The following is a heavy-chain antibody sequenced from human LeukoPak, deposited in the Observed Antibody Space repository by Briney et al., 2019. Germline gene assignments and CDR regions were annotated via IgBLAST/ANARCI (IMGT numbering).Heavy chain of an antibody. CDR2: INHSGST. J-gene: IGHJ4*02. Sequence: SETLSLTCAVYGGSFSGYYRSWIRQPPGKGLEWLGEINHSGSTNYNPSLKSRVTISVDTSKNQFSLKLSSVTAADTAVYYCARLLGYCSGGSCPNFDYWGQGTLVTVSS. CDR3: ARLLGYCSGGSCPNFDY. V-gene: IGHV4-34*01. CDR1: GGSFSGYY. D-gene: IGHD2-15*01.